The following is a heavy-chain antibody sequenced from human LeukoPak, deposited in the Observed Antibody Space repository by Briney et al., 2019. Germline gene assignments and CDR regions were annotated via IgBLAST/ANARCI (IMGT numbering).Heavy chain of an antibody. V-gene: IGHV3-21*01. Sequence: GGSLRLSCAASGFTFSSYTMNWVRQAPGKGLKWVSSISSSSIDIYYADSVKGRFTISRDNAKNSLYLQMNSLRAEDTAVFYCARGSSGFDYWGQGTLVTVPS. D-gene: IGHD3-22*01. CDR1: GFTFSSYT. J-gene: IGHJ4*02. CDR3: ARGSSGFDY. CDR2: ISSSSIDI.